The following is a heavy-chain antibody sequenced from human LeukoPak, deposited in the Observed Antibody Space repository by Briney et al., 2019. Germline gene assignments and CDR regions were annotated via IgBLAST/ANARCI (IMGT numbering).Heavy chain of an antibody. CDR2: ISSSSSTI. V-gene: IGHV3-48*01. CDR3: ARGIVQGWSLYMDV. J-gene: IGHJ6*03. D-gene: IGHD1-26*01. CDR1: GFTFSSYS. Sequence: PGGSLRLSCAASGFTFSSYSMNWVRQAPGKGLEWVSYISSSSSTIYYADSVKGRFTISRDNAKNSLYLQMNSLRAEDTAVYYCARGIVQGWSLYMDVWGKGTTVTVSS.